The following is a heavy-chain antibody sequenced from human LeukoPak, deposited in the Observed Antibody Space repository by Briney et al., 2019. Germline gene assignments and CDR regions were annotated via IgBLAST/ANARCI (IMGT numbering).Heavy chain of an antibody. V-gene: IGHV3-23*01. CDR1: GFTFSSYA. CDR3: AKCGLRYFDWLSWFDP. CDR2: ISGSGGST. J-gene: IGHJ5*02. D-gene: IGHD3-9*01. Sequence: GGSLRLSCAASGFTFSSYAMSWVRQAPGKGLEWVSAISGSGGSTYYADSVKGRFTISRDNSKNTLYLQMNSLRAEDTAVYYCAKCGLRYFDWLSWFDPWGQGTLVTVSS.